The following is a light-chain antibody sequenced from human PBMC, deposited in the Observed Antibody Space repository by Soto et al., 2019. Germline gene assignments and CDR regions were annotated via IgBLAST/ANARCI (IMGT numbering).Light chain of an antibody. CDR3: QQYNTYWT. Sequence: DIQMTQSPSTLSAPVRDRVTITCKASQSINTWLAWYQQRPARAPKLLIYDASRLQSGVPPSFSGSGSATEFTLTISSLQPDDSAIYYCQQYNTYWTFGQGTNVDIK. CDR1: QSINTW. CDR2: DAS. J-gene: IGKJ1*01. V-gene: IGKV1-5*01.